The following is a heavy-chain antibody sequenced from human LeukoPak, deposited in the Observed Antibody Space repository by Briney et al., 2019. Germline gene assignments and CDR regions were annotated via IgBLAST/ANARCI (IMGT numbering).Heavy chain of an antibody. J-gene: IGHJ4*02. CDR3: ARDRLGYDDVWGIYLPYYFDY. CDR2: ISSSGGST. V-gene: IGHV3-23*01. Sequence: PGGSLRLSCAASGFTVSSYAMSWVRQAPGKGLEWVSAISSSGGSTNYADSVKGRFTISRDNSKNTLYLQMNSLRAEDTAVYYCARDRLGYDDVWGIYLPYYFDYWGQGTLVTVSS. CDR1: GFTVSSYA. D-gene: IGHD3-16*02.